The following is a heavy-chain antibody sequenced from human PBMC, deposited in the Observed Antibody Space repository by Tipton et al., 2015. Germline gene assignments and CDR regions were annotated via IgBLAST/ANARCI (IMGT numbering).Heavy chain of an antibody. V-gene: IGHV3-7*01. CDR3: ARSGGYGWDF. J-gene: IGHJ4*02. CDR1: GFTFTNYD. CDR2: IKPDGSES. D-gene: IGHD5-12*01. Sequence: GSLRLSCAASGFTFTNYDMTWVRQAPGKGLEWVANIKPDGSESYYLDSVKGRFTFFRDNAKNSLHLQLNNLRAEDTAVYYCARSGGYGWDFWGQGTLVTVSS.